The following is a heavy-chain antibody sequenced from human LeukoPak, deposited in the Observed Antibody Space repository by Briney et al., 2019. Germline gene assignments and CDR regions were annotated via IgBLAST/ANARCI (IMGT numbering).Heavy chain of an antibody. D-gene: IGHD4-23*01. CDR3: AAGAGGNSELNY. CDR1: GFTFTSSA. CDR2: IVVGSGNT. V-gene: IGHV1-58*02. Sequence: AASVKVSCKASGFTFTSSAMQWVRQARGQRLEWIGWIVVGSGNTNYAQKFQERVTITRDMSTSTAYMELSSLRSEDTAVYYCAAGAGGNSELNYWGQGTLVTVSS. J-gene: IGHJ4*02.